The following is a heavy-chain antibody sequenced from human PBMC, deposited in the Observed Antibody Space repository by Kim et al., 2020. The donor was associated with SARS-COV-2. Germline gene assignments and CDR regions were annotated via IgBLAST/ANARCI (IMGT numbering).Heavy chain of an antibody. J-gene: IGHJ4*02. D-gene: IGHD1-1*01. CDR1: GFTFSRFS. Sequence: GGSLRLSCVTSGFTFSRFSMSWVRQSPGKGLEWLAAMSGGGRTYYPASVKGRFTISRDNPKNTLYLEINSLRAEDTAVYYCAKRVTVEGLNAFDGRGQGT. V-gene: IGHV3-23*01. CDR2: MSGGGRT. CDR3: AKRVTVEGLNAFDG.